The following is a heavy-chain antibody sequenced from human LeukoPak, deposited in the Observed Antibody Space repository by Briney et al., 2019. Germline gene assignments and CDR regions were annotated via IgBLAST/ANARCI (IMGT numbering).Heavy chain of an antibody. D-gene: IGHD2-2*01. CDR2: FYYSGST. J-gene: IGHJ4*02. Sequence: PSETLSLTCTVSGGSISSYYWNWMRQPPGKGLEWLGYFYYSGSTNYNPSLKSRVTISVDTSKNQFSLKLSSVTAADTAVYYCARHGTTELFDYWGQGTLVTVSS. V-gene: IGHV4-59*08. CDR1: GGSISSYY. CDR3: ARHGTTELFDY.